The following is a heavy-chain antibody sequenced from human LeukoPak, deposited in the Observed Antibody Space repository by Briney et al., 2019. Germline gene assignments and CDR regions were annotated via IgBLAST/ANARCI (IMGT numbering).Heavy chain of an antibody. Sequence: GGSLRLSCAASGFTFSSYAMHWVRQAPGKGLEWVAVISYDGSNKYYADSVKGRFTISRDNSKNTLYLQMNSLRAEDTAVYYCARVYDYLDPWGQGTLVTVSS. V-gene: IGHV3-30*04. CDR1: GFTFSSYA. CDR3: ARVYDYLDP. D-gene: IGHD4-11*01. J-gene: IGHJ5*02. CDR2: ISYDGSNK.